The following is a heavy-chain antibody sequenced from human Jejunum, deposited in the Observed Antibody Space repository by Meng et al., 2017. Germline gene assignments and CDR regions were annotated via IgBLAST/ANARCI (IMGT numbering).Heavy chain of an antibody. V-gene: IGHV1-2*06. Sequence: QLVRPGAEGKKPGASVKVPGEAAGHTFSDYYIHWGRPAPGQGLEWMGRINPNSGGTDPAQSFQGRVTMTRGTSLGTAFMELSSLRSDDTAMYYCALCGGNCYTADSWGQGTLVTVSS. J-gene: IGHJ4*02. CDR2: INPNSGGT. CDR3: ALCGGNCYTADS. D-gene: IGHD2-21*01. CDR1: GHTFSDYY.